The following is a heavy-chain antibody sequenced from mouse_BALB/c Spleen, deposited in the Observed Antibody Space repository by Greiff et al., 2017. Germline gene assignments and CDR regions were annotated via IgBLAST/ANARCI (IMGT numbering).Heavy chain of an antibody. CDR1: GYTFTSYN. Sequence: QVQLQQPGAELVKPGASVQMSCKASGYTFTSYNMHWVKQTPGQGLEWIGAIYPGNGDTSYNQKFKGKATLTADKSSSTAYMQLSSLTSEDSAVYYCARIRFRKGMEYWGQGSSVTVSS. CDR3: ARIRFRKGMEY. J-gene: IGHJ4*01. V-gene: IGHV1-12*01. CDR2: IYPGNGDT.